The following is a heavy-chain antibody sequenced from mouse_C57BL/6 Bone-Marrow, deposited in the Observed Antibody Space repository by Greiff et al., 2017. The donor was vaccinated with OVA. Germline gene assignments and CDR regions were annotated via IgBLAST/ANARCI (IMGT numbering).Heavy chain of an antibody. CDR1: GYTFTSYD. D-gene: IGHD4-1*01. Sequence: VKLVESGPELVKPGASVKLSCKASGYTFTSYDINWVKQRPGQGLEWIGWIYPRDGSTKYNEKFKGMATLTVDTSSSTAYMELHSLTSEDSAVYFCARVGWDVGDYWGQGTTLTVSS. V-gene: IGHV1-85*01. J-gene: IGHJ2*01. CDR2: IYPRDGST. CDR3: ARVGWDVGDY.